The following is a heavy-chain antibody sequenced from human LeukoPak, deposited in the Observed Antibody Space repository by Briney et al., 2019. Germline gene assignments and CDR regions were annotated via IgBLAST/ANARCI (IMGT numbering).Heavy chain of an antibody. J-gene: IGHJ4*02. Sequence: SETLSLTCAVYGGSFSGHYWTWIRQPPGKGREWIGEINHSGSTTYNPSLNSRVTISVDTSKNQFSLRLSSVTAADTAVYYCARPRYGSGSLDSWGQGTLVTVSS. CDR1: GGSFSGHY. V-gene: IGHV4-34*01. CDR3: ARPRYGSGSLDS. CDR2: INHSGST. D-gene: IGHD3-10*01.